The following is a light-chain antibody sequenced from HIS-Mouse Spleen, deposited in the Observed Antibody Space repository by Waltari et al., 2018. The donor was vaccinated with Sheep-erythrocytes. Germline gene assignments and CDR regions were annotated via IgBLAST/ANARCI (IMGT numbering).Light chain of an antibody. CDR2: EVS. CDR1: SSDVGGYNY. CDR3: SSYTSSSTQV. V-gene: IGLV2-14*01. J-gene: IGLJ2*01. Sequence: QSALTQPASVSGSPGQSITISCTGTSSDVGGYNYVSWYQQHPGKAPKLMIYEVSNRTSGVSNRVSGSKSGNTASLTISGLQAEDEADYYCSSYTSSSTQVFGGGTKLTVL.